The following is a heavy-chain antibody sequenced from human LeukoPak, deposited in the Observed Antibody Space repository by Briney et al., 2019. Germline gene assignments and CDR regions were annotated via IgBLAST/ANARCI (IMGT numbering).Heavy chain of an antibody. V-gene: IGHV3-21*04. D-gene: IGHD1-26*01. CDR1: GFTFSSYS. Sequence: GGSLRLSCAASGFTFSSYSMNWVRQAPGKGLEWVSSISSSSSYIYYADSVKGRFTISRDNSKNTLYLQMNSLRADDTAVYYCAKGGWELTDYWGQGTLVTVSS. CDR2: ISSSSSYI. J-gene: IGHJ4*02. CDR3: AKGGWELTDY.